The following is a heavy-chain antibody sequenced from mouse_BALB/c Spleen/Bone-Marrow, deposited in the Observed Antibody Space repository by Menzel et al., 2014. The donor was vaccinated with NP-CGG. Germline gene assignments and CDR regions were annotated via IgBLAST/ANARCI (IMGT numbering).Heavy chain of an antibody. D-gene: IGHD6-5*01. Sequence: ESGPAVIKPSQSLSLPCIVSGFSITSSSYCWHWIRQPPGKGLEWMGRICYEGSIYYSPSIKSRSTISRDTSLNKFFTHLISDKKEDTDMYYFQRENPHTGEDMQHWGKGPSDPVPT. CDR2: ICYEGSI. CDR3: QRENPHTGEDMQH. V-gene: IGHV12-1-1*01. CDR1: GFSITSSSYC. J-gene: IGHJ4*01.